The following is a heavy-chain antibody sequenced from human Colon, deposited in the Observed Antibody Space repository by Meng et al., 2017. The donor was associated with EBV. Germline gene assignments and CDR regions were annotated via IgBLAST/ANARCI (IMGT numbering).Heavy chain of an antibody. J-gene: IGHJ4*02. V-gene: IGHV4-31*03. CDR2: IYYSGST. D-gene: IGHD6-19*01. Sequence: QVRLQESGPGLVKPSQTLSLTCTGSGGSVSSGGYYWTWIRQHPGKGLEWFGHIYYSGSTFYNPSLKRRVIISIDTSKNQFSLNLRSVTAADTAVYYCARVSSGWGYFDYWGQGTLVTVSS. CDR3: ARVSSGWGYFDY. CDR1: GGSVSSGGYY.